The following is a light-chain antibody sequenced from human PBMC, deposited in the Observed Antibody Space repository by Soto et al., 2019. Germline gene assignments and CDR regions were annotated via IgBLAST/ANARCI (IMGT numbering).Light chain of an antibody. CDR2: AAS. CDR1: QSISSY. Sequence: IQMTPSPSSLSASVGDRVTITCRASQSISSYLNWYQQKPGKAPKLLIYAASSLQSGGPSRFSGSGSGTDFTLTISSLQPEDFATYYCQQSYSTPRTFGQGTKVDIK. V-gene: IGKV1-39*01. J-gene: IGKJ1*01. CDR3: QQSYSTPRT.